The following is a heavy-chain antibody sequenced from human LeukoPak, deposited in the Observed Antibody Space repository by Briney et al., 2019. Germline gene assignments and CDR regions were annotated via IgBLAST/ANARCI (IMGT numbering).Heavy chain of an antibody. V-gene: IGHV4-61*08. J-gene: IGHJ4*02. CDR3: ARVMGSVRGDHFDY. CDR2: IYYTGST. CDR1: GDSISSGDYY. Sequence: PSETLSLTCTVSGDSISSGDYYWSWIRRPPGKGLEWIGYIYYTGSTNYNPSLESRVTISIDTSKNQFSLKLSSVTAADTAVYYCARVMGSVRGDHFDYWGQGTLVTVSS. D-gene: IGHD3-10*01.